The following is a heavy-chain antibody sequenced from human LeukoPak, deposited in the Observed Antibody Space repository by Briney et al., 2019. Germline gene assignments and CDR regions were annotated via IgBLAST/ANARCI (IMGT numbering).Heavy chain of an antibody. CDR1: GFTFSSYA. Sequence: PGGSLRLSCAASGFTFSSYAMHWVRQAPGKGLEWVAVISYDGSNKYYADSVKGRFTISRDNSKNTLYLQMNSLRAEDTAVYYCGGGLQVYYYMDVWGKGTTVTVSS. V-gene: IGHV3-30*04. CDR2: ISYDGSNK. D-gene: IGHD2-15*01. J-gene: IGHJ6*03. CDR3: GGGLQVYYYMDV.